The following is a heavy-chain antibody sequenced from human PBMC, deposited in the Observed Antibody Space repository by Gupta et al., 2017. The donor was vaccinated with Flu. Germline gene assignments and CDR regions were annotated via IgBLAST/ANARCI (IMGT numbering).Heavy chain of an antibody. J-gene: IGHJ5*02. CDR2: ISAYNGNT. V-gene: IGHV1-18*01. CDR1: VHTFTSYG. Sequence: QVQLVQSGAEVKKPGASGKVSCKAPVHTFTSYGISWVRQAPGQGLEWMGWISAYNGNTNYAQKLQGRVTMTTDTSTSTAYMELRSLRSDDTAVYYCARDGWFSGSYYNGLLVVPWGQGTLVTVSS. D-gene: IGHD3-10*01. CDR3: ARDGWFSGSYYNGLLVVP.